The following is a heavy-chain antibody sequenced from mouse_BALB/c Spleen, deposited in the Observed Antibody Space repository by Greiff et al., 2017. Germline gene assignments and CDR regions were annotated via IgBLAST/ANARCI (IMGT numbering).Heavy chain of an antibody. CDR3: ARDWDEGFAY. V-gene: IGHV5-6-5*01. Sequence: EVMLVESGGGLVKPGGSLKLSCAASGFTFSSYAMSWVRQTPEKRLEWVASISSGGSTYYPDSVKGRFTISRDNARNILYLQMSSLRSEDTAMYYCARDWDEGFAYWGQGTLVTVSA. D-gene: IGHD4-1*01. CDR1: GFTFSSYA. J-gene: IGHJ3*01. CDR2: ISSGGST.